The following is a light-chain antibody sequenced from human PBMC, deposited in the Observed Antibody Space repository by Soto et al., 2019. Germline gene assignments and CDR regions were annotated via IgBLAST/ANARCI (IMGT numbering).Light chain of an antibody. Sequence: EIVLTQSPGTLSLSPGEQATLSCRASQSVYSNYLAWYQQKPGQAPRLLIYGASSRATGIPDRFSGSGSGTEFTLTINRLEPEDFAVYFCQQYGSSPLTFGPGTKVDI. J-gene: IGKJ3*01. V-gene: IGKV3-20*01. CDR2: GAS. CDR3: QQYGSSPLT. CDR1: QSVYSNY.